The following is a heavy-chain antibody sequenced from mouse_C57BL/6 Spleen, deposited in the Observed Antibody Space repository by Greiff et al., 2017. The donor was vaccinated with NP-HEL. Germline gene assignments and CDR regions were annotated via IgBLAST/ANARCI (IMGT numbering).Heavy chain of an antibody. CDR1: GYTFTSYW. D-gene: IGHD3-2*02. J-gene: IGHJ2*01. CDR3: ARMGGQLRLPFDY. Sequence: VKLQQPGTELVKPGASVKLSCKASGYTFTSYWMHWVKQRPGQGLEWIGNINPSNGGTNYNEKFKSKATLTVDKSSSTAYMQLSSLTSEDSAVYYCARMGGQLRLPFDYWGQGTTLTVSS. CDR2: INPSNGGT. V-gene: IGHV1-53*01.